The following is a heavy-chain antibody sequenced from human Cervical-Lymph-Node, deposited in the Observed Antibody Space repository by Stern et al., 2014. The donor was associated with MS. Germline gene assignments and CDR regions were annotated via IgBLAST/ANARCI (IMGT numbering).Heavy chain of an antibody. J-gene: IGHJ6*02. Sequence: VQLVESGGGVVPPGRSLRLSCAASGFPFSSYGMHWVRQAPGKGLEWVAVISYDGSNKYYADSVKGRFTISRDNSKNTLYLQMNSLRAEDTAVYYCAKRFGYSSSWYRGGYYYYGMDVWGQGTTVTVSS. V-gene: IGHV3-30*18. D-gene: IGHD6-13*01. CDR1: GFPFSSYG. CDR2: ISYDGSNK. CDR3: AKRFGYSSSWYRGGYYYYGMDV.